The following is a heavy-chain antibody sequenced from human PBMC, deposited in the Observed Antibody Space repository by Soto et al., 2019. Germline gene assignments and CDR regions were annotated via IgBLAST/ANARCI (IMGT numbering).Heavy chain of an antibody. D-gene: IGHD3-16*01. J-gene: IGHJ4*02. CDR3: AREGAHYAPLDH. Sequence: ASVKVSCKASGYTFTDYAIHWVRQAPGQGLEWMGWINVGNGNTGYSRKFQGRVTNVRDMSASTAYIGVTSLTSEDTAIYYCAREGAHYAPLDHWGQGTRDTVS. V-gene: IGHV1-3*01. CDR2: INVGNGNT. CDR1: GYTFTDYA.